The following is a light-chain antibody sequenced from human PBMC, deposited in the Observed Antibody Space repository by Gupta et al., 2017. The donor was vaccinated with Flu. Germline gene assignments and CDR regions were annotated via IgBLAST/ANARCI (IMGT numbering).Light chain of an antibody. J-gene: IGKJ1*01. Sequence: DVVMTQTPLSLPVTLGQTASISCTSTQNLVYSDGNTYLHWFQQKPGQSPRRLIYQVSYRDSGVPDRFSGSGSGTDFTLKISRVEAEDVGIYFCMQGAHWPWAFGQGTKVEIK. V-gene: IGKV2-30*01. CDR3: MQGAHWPWA. CDR2: QVS. CDR1: QNLVYSDGNTY.